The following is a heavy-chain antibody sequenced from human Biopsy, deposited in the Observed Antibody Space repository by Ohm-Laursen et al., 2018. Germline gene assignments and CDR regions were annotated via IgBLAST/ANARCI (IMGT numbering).Heavy chain of an antibody. CDR3: SRDFNYDGGGSFNFDY. Sequence: ASVKVSCNASGYTFTNYNVNWVRQATGQGLEWMGWMNPNSGNTGYAQKFQGRVTMTRNTSISTAYMELSSLTSVDTAVYYCSRDFNYDGGGSFNFDYWGQGTLVTVSS. CDR1: GYTFTNYN. CDR2: MNPNSGNT. V-gene: IGHV1-8*01. D-gene: IGHD3-22*01. J-gene: IGHJ4*02.